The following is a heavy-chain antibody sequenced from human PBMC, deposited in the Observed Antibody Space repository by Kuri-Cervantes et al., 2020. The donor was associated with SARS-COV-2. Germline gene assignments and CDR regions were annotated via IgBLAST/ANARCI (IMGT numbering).Heavy chain of an antibody. V-gene: IGHV4-38-2*02. CDR2: IYHSGST. D-gene: IGHD6-19*01. CDR3: ARQYLAVAPNAFDI. CDR1: GYSISSGYY. Sequence: SETLSLTCTVSGYSISSGYYWGWIRQPPGKGLEWIGSIYHSGSTYYNPSLKSRVTISVDTSKNQFSLKLSSVTAADTAVYCCARQYLAVAPNAFDIWGQGTMVTVSS. J-gene: IGHJ3*02.